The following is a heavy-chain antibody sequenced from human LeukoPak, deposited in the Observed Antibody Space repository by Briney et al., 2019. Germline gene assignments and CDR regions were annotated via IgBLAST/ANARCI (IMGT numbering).Heavy chain of an antibody. CDR1: GYSFSSYW. CDR3: ARHTYYDSGSYYRGDC. Sequence: GESLKISCKGSGYSFSSYWIGWVLQRPGKGLEWMVIIYPDDSDTTYSPSFQGQVTFSADKSTDTAYLQWSSLKASDTATYYCARHTYYDSGSYYRGDCWGQGTLVTVAS. D-gene: IGHD3-10*01. V-gene: IGHV5-51*01. CDR2: IYPDDSDT. J-gene: IGHJ4*02.